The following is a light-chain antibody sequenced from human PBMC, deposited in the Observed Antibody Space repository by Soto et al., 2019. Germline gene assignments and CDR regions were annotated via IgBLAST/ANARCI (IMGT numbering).Light chain of an antibody. Sequence: EIVLTQSPGTLSLSPGERATLSCRASQSVSSDYLAWYQQKPGQAPRVLIYGASSRATGIPDRFSGSGSGTDFTLTISSLQPDDFATYYCQQYNSSPTFGGGTKVDIK. CDR1: QSVSSDY. V-gene: IGKV3-20*01. CDR2: GAS. CDR3: QQYNSSPT. J-gene: IGKJ4*01.